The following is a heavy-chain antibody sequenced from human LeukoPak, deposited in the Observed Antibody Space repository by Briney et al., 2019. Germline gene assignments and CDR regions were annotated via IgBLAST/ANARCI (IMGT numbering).Heavy chain of an antibody. CDR2: ISGSGGST. V-gene: IGHV3-23*01. CDR3: ARANSLDY. Sequence: PGGSLRLSCAASGFTFSSYAMSWVRQAPGKGLEWVSAISGSGGSTYYADSLKGRFTISRDNAKDSLYLQMNSLRAQDTAVYYCARANSLDYWGQGTLVTVSS. D-gene: IGHD2/OR15-2a*01. CDR1: GFTFSSYA. J-gene: IGHJ4*02.